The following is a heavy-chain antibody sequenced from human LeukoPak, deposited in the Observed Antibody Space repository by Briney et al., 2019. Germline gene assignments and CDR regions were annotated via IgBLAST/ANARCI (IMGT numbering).Heavy chain of an antibody. Sequence: ASVKVSCKASGYTFTGYYIHWVRQAPGQGLEWMGWINPNSGGTNYAQKFQGRVTMTRDTSISTAYMELSRLRSDDTAVYYCARDSRYCSGASCSLDFWGQGTLVTVSS. V-gene: IGHV1-2*02. CDR1: GYTFTGYY. J-gene: IGHJ4*02. CDR3: ARDSRYCSGASCSLDF. D-gene: IGHD2-15*01. CDR2: INPNSGGT.